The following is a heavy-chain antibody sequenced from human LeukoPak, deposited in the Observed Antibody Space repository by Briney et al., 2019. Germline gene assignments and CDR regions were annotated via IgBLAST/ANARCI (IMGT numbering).Heavy chain of an antibody. Sequence: ASVKVSXKASGYTFTGYYMHWVRQAPGQGLERMGWINPNSGGTNYAQKFQGRVTMTRDTSISTAYMELSRLRSDDTAVYYCARSYDFWSGQLPDYWGQGTLVTVSS. V-gene: IGHV1-2*02. J-gene: IGHJ4*02. CDR2: INPNSGGT. CDR1: GYTFTGYY. CDR3: ARSYDFWSGQLPDY. D-gene: IGHD3-3*01.